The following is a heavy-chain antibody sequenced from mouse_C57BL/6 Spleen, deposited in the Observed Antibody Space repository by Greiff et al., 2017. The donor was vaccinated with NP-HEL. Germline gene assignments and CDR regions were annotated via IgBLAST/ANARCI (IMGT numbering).Heavy chain of an antibody. J-gene: IGHJ3*01. V-gene: IGHV5-12*01. Sequence: EVQLVESGGGLVQPGASLKLSCAASGFTFSDYYMYWVCQTPEKRLEWVAYISNGGGSTHYPDTVKGRSTFSRDNANNTPYLQLSRLTSENTAMYYCASRSYYGSSPFAYWGQGTLVTVSS. CDR2: ISNGGGST. D-gene: IGHD1-1*01. CDR3: ASRSYYGSSPFAY. CDR1: GFTFSDYY.